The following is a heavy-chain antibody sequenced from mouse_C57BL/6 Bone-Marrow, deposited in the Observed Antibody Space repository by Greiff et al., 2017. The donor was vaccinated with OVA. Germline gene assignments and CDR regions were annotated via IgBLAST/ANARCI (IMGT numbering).Heavy chain of an antibody. CDR3: ARRGYYDYVWFAY. CDR1: GYTFTSYW. V-gene: IGHV1-69*01. D-gene: IGHD2-4*01. CDR2: IDPSDSYT. Sequence: VQLQQPGAELVMPGASVKLSCKASGYTFTSYWVHWVKQRPGQGLEWIGEIDPSDSYTNYNQKFKGKSTLTVDKSSSTAYMQLSSLTSEDSAVYYCARRGYYDYVWFAYWGQGTLVTVSA. J-gene: IGHJ3*01.